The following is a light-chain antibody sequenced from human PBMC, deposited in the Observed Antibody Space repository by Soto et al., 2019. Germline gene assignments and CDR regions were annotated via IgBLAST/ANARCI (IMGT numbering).Light chain of an antibody. CDR1: SGDVGVYNY. CDR3: SSYTTSSTWV. V-gene: IGLV2-14*03. Sequence: QTVVTQPASVSGSPGQSITISCTGTSGDVGVYNYVSWYQHHPGKAPKLMIYDVNNRPSGVSNRFSGSKSGNTASLTISGLQAEDEADYYCSSYTTSSTWVFGGGTKVTVL. J-gene: IGLJ3*02. CDR2: DVN.